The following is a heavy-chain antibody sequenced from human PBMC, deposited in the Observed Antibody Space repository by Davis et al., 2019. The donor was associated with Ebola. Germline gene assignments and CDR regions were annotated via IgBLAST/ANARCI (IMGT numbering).Heavy chain of an antibody. CDR1: GGSISSSNW. CDR3: ARRRERITIFGVVKNWFDP. Sequence: MPSETLSLTCAVSGGSISSSNWWSWVRQPPGKGLEWIGEIYHSGRTNYNPSLKSRVTISVDKSKNQFSLKLSSVTAADTAVYYCARRRERITIFGVVKNWFDPWGQGTLVTVSS. CDR2: IYHSGRT. V-gene: IGHV4-4*02. J-gene: IGHJ5*02. D-gene: IGHD3-3*01.